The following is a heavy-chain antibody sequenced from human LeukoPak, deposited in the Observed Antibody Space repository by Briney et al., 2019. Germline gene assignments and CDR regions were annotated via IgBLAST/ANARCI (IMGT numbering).Heavy chain of an antibody. D-gene: IGHD3-9*01. Sequence: GGSLRLSWAASGFTFSTYVMSWVRQAPGKGLEWVSGISASGDNTYYADSVKGRFTISRDNSKNTLHLQMNSLRAEDTAVYYCAKGSGYDTDFDYWGQGTLATVSS. V-gene: IGHV3-23*01. CDR2: ISASGDNT. CDR1: GFTFSTYV. J-gene: IGHJ4*02. CDR3: AKGSGYDTDFDY.